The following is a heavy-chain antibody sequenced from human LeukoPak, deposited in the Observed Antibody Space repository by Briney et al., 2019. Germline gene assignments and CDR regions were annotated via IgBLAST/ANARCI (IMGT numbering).Heavy chain of an antibody. CDR3: ASTRKLGEFYWTPYYYYGMDV. Sequence: PSETLSLTCTVSGGSIRSSYYYWGWIRQPPGKGLEWIGSIYDSGSTYYNPSLKSRVTISVDTSKNQFSLKLSSVTAADTAVYYCASTRKLGEFYWTPYYYYGMDVWGQGTTVTVSS. CDR2: IYDSGST. J-gene: IGHJ6*02. D-gene: IGHD3-10*01. CDR1: GGSIRSSYYY. V-gene: IGHV4-39*01.